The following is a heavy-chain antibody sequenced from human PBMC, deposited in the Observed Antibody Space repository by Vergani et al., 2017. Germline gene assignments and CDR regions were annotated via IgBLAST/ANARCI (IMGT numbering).Heavy chain of an antibody. Sequence: QVQLQESGPGLVKSSETLSLTCSVSFDYIRNLYCNWIRQPPGKGLEWIGSIYYSGLTYYNPSLKSRVAISVDTSKNQFSLKVTSVTAADTAVYFCARQRPGSGWSPGDFDDWGQGILFTVSS. CDR2: IYYSGLT. CDR1: FDYIRNLY. J-gene: IGHJ4*02. V-gene: IGHV4-59*08. D-gene: IGHD6-19*01. CDR3: ARQRPGSGWSPGDFDD.